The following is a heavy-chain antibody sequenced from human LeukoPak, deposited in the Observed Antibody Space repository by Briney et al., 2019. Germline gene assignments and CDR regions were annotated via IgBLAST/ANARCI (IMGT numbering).Heavy chain of an antibody. J-gene: IGHJ4*02. D-gene: IGHD2-2*01. Sequence: GSSVKVSCKASGGTFSSYAISWVRQAPGQGLEWMGRIIPILGIANYAQKFQGRVTITADESTSTAYMKLSSLRSEDTAVYYCARGFVPSRFDYWGQGTLVTVSS. V-gene: IGHV1-69*04. CDR3: ARGFVPSRFDY. CDR1: GGTFSSYA. CDR2: IIPILGIA.